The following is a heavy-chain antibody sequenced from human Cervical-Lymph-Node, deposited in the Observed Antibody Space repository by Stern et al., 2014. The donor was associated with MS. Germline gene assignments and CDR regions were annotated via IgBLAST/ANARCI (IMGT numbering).Heavy chain of an antibody. D-gene: IGHD3-3*01. V-gene: IGHV4-31*03. CDR2: ISGSGST. CDR1: RGSISSAIYY. Sequence: VQLMESGPGLVKPSQTLSLTCTVSRGSISSAIYYWSWIRQHPGMGLEWIGYISGSGSTYYNPSLKSRVTISVDMSKSQFSLKLNSVTAADTAVYYCARRGDYYTMDVWGQGTTVTVSS. CDR3: ARRGDYYTMDV. J-gene: IGHJ6*02.